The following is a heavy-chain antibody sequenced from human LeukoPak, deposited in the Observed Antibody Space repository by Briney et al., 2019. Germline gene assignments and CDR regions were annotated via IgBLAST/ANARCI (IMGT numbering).Heavy chain of an antibody. CDR3: VRLKEYSTTSRVGGMDV. V-gene: IGHV4-34*01. CDR2: INDSGRS. Sequence: SETLSLTCAVYGGSFSGYLWTWIRQAPGKGLEWIGEINDSGRSNSNPSLKSRVSVSVDTSKNQFSLRLRSVTAADTAVYYCVRLKEYSTTSRVGGMDVWGKGATVTVSS. J-gene: IGHJ6*03. CDR1: GGSFSGYL. D-gene: IGHD6-6*01.